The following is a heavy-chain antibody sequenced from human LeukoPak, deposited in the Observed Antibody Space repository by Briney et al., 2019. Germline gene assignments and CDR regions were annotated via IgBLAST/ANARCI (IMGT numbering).Heavy chain of an antibody. CDR2: INTSSTTI. CDR1: GFTFSGYG. Sequence: PGGYLRLSSAASGFTFSGYGLTGVRETPGEGLECVSYINTSSTTIYYPDSVKGRFAISRDNDKNSLYLQMNSLRAEDTAVYYCAREHTPYGSGCTAAYWGQGTLVTVSS. CDR3: AREHTPYGSGCTAAY. V-gene: IGHV3-48*01. J-gene: IGHJ4*02. D-gene: IGHD6-19*01.